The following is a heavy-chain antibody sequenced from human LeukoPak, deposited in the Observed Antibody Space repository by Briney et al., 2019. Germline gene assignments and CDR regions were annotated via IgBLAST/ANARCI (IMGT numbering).Heavy chain of an antibody. Sequence: QSWGSLRLSCVASGFPFSSYWMTWVRQAPGKGLEWVANIKQDGSEKYYVDSVKGRFTISRDNAKNSLYLQMNSLRAEDTAVYYCARRYFDYWGQGTLVTVSS. CDR3: ARRYFDY. J-gene: IGHJ4*02. CDR2: IKQDGSEK. CDR1: GFPFSSYW. V-gene: IGHV3-7*01.